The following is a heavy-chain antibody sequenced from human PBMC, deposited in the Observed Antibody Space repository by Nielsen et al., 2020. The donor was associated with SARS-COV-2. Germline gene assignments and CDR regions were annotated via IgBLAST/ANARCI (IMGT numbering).Heavy chain of an antibody. D-gene: IGHD5-24*01. CDR3: ARHGDGYNGQSDY. Sequence: GESLKISCKGSGYSFTTYWISWVRQMPGKGLEWMGRIDPSDSYTNYSPSFQGHVTISADKSISTAYLQWSSLKASDTAMYYCARHGDGYNGQSDYWGQGTLVTVSS. V-gene: IGHV5-10-1*01. CDR1: GYSFTTYW. CDR2: IDPSDSYT. J-gene: IGHJ4*02.